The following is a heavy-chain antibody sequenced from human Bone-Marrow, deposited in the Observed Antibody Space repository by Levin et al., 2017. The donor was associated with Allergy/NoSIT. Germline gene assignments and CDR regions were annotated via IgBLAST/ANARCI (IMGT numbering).Heavy chain of an antibody. V-gene: IGHV4-39*01. J-gene: IGHJ4*02. CDR1: GGSISSTPYY. CDR3: ARPAGGAGGIIDS. CDR2: TYHSGTT. D-gene: IGHD3-16*01. Sequence: ASQTLSLTCTVSGGSISSTPYYWGWIRQPPGKGLEWIGGTYHSGTTSYNPSLKGRVTISMDTSQNQFSLKLTSVTAADTAVYFCARPAGGAGGIIDSWGQGTLVTVSS.